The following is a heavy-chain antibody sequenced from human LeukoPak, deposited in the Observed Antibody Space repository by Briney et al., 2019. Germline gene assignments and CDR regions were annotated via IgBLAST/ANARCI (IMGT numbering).Heavy chain of an antibody. D-gene: IGHD1-26*01. Sequence: PSETLSLTCTVSGVSVRSSRYYWAWIRQSPRKGLEWLGSFYYSGTNYNPSLKGRVTISVDTSLNRFSLKLTSVTAADTAVYYCARLPGGYWGQGTLVIVSS. J-gene: IGHJ4*02. CDR2: FYYSGT. V-gene: IGHV4-39*01. CDR3: ARLPGGY. CDR1: GVSVRSSRYY.